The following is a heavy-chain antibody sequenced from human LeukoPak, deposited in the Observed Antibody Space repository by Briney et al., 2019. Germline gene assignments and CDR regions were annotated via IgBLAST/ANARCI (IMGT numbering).Heavy chain of an antibody. CDR1: GYTFTSYA. CDR3: ARSQPSGGYYYYGMDV. Sequence: ASVKVSCKASGYTFTSYAMHWVRQAPGQRLEWMGWINAGNGNTKYSQKFQGRVTITRDTSASTAYVELSSLRSEDTAVYYCARSQPSGGYYYYGMDVWGKGTTVTVSS. CDR2: INAGNGNT. J-gene: IGHJ6*04. V-gene: IGHV1-3*01. D-gene: IGHD6-25*01.